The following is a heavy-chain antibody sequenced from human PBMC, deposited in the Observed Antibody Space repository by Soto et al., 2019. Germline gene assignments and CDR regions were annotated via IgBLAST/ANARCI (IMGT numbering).Heavy chain of an antibody. CDR3: ARVVRYFDWSDFDY. V-gene: IGHV4-59*01. CDR1: GGSISSYC. J-gene: IGHJ4*02. D-gene: IGHD3-9*01. Sequence: PSETLSLTCTVSGGSISSYCWSWIRQPPGKGLEWIGYIYYSGSTNYNPSLKSRVTISVDTSKNQFSLKLSSVTAADTAVYYCARVVRYFDWSDFDYWGQGTLVTVSS. CDR2: IYYSGST.